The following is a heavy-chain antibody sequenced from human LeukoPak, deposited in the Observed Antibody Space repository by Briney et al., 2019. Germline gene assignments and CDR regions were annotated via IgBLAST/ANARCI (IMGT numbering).Heavy chain of an antibody. V-gene: IGHV3-48*04. CDR1: GFTFSSYS. J-gene: IGHJ4*02. D-gene: IGHD1-26*01. Sequence: PGGSLRLSCAASGFTFSSYSMNWVRQAPGKGLEWVSYISSSSSTIYYADSVKGRFTISRDNAKNSLYLQMNSLRAEDTAVYYCARGPRGGSYYQLDYWGQGTLVTVSS. CDR2: ISSSSSTI. CDR3: ARGPRGGSYYQLDY.